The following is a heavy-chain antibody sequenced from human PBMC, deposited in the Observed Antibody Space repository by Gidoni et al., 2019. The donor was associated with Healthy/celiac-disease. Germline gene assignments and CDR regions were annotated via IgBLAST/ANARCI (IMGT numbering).Heavy chain of an antibody. CDR3: ARDSAGESSGWWKWFDP. D-gene: IGHD6-19*01. Sequence: QVQLVQSGAEVKKPGSSVKVSCKASGGTFSSYAISWVRQAPGQVLEWMGGIIPIFGTANYAQKFQGRVTITADESTSTAYMELSSLRSEDTAVYYCARDSAGESSGWWKWFDPWGQGTLVTVSS. CDR2: IIPIFGTA. CDR1: GGTFSSYA. J-gene: IGHJ5*02. V-gene: IGHV1-69*01.